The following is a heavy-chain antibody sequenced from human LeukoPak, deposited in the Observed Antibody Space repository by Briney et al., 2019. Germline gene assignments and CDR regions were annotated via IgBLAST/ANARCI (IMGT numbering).Heavy chain of an antibody. CDR2: ISSSSSYI. D-gene: IGHD1-26*01. CDR1: GFTFSRYN. J-gene: IGHJ4*02. Sequence: GGSLRLSCAASGFTFSRYNMDWVRQAPGKGLEWVSSISSSSSYIYYADSMMGRFTISRDNAKNSLYLQMNSLRAEDTAVYYCARDLGSGSYLGYWGQGTLVTVSA. V-gene: IGHV3-21*01. CDR3: ARDLGSGSYLGY.